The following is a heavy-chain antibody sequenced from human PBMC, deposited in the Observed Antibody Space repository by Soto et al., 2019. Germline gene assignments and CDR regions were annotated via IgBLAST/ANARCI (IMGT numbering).Heavy chain of an antibody. J-gene: IGHJ5*02. Sequence: SETLSLTCTVSGGSISSCDYYWSWIRQPPGKGLEWIGYIYYSGSTYYNPSLKSRVTISVDTSKNQFSLKLSSVTAADTAVYYCARAWYYDSSGIPSGWFDPWGQGTLVTVSS. CDR3: ARAWYYDSSGIPSGWFDP. D-gene: IGHD3-22*01. CDR2: IYYSGST. CDR1: GGSISSCDYY. V-gene: IGHV4-30-4*01.